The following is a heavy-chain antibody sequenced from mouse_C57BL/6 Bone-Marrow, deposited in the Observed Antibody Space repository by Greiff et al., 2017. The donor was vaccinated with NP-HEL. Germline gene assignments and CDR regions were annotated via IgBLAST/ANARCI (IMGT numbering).Heavy chain of an antibody. CDR2: IDPENGDT. J-gene: IGHJ3*01. D-gene: IGHD6-5*01. CDR3: YADYWVAY. V-gene: IGHV14-4*01. CDR1: GFNFKDDY. Sequence: VQLQQSGAELVRPGASVKLSCTASGFNFKDDYMHWVQQRPEQGLEWIGWIDPENGDTEYASKFQGKATITADKSSNTAYLQLNSLTSEDTAGYYCYADYWVAYWGQGTLVTVSA.